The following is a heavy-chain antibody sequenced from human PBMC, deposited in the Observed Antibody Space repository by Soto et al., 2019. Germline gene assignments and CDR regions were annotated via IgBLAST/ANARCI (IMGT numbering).Heavy chain of an antibody. V-gene: IGHV4-39*01. Sequence: SETLSLTCTVSGGSISSSSYYWGWIRQPQGKGLEWIGSIYYSGSTYYNPSLKSRVTISVDTSKNQFSLKLSSVTAADSAVYFCARIGAPALVFYYRAQRTLDTVSS. J-gene: IGHJ4*02. D-gene: IGHD2-2*01. CDR1: GGSISSSSYY. CDR2: IYYSGST. CDR3: ARIGAPALVFYY.